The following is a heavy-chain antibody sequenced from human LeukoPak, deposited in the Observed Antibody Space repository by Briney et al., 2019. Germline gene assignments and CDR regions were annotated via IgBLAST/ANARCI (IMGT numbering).Heavy chain of an antibody. V-gene: IGHV1-2*02. CDR1: GYTFSGYY. CDR2: INFNSGDT. J-gene: IGHJ4*02. CDR3: VRERGATVDY. D-gene: IGHD1-26*01. Sequence: ASVKVSCKASGYTFSGYYIHWVRQAPGQGLEWMGWINFNSGDTNYAQKFQGRVTVTRDTSISTTYTELSSLRADDTAIYHCVRERGATVDYWGQGTLVTVSS.